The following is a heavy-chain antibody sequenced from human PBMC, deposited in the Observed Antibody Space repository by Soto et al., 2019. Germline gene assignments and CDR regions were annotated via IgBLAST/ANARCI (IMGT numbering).Heavy chain of an antibody. CDR2: IYYSGST. V-gene: IGHV4-59*01. D-gene: IGHD1-26*01. J-gene: IGHJ6*02. Sequence: NPSETLSLTCTVSGGSISSYYWSWIRQPPGKGLEWIGYIYYSGSTNYNPSLKSRVTISVDTSKNQFSLKLSSVTAADTAVYYCASTSGSYYGYYYYGMDVWGQGTTVTVSS. CDR1: GGSISSYY. CDR3: ASTSGSYYGYYYYGMDV.